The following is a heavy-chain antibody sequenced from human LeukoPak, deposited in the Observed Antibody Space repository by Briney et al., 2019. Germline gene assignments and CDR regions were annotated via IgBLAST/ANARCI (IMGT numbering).Heavy chain of an antibody. V-gene: IGHV3-11*01. D-gene: IGHD4-17*01. CDR2: ISISGTTI. Sequence: KPGGSLRLSCAASGFTFSSYAMSWIRQAPGKGLDWVSYISISGTTINYADSVKGRFTFSRDNAKNSLYLQMNSLRAEDTAVYYCARAGRLQYGDYVAFDYWGQGTLVTVSS. CDR3: ARAGRLQYGDYVAFDY. CDR1: GFTFSSYA. J-gene: IGHJ4*02.